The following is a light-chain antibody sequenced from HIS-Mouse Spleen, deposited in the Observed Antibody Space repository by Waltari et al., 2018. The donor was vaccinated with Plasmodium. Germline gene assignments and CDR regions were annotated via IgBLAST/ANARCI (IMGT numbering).Light chain of an antibody. J-gene: IGLJ2*01. CDR1: SSDVGGYNY. CDR3: SSYAGSNNLV. CDR2: EVS. Sequence: QSALTQPPSASGSPGQSVTISCTGTSSDVGGYNYVSWYQQHPGKAPKLMIYEVSKRHAGVPDCFSGSKSGNTASLTVSGLQAEYEADYYCSSYAGSNNLVFGGGTKLTVL. V-gene: IGLV2-8*01.